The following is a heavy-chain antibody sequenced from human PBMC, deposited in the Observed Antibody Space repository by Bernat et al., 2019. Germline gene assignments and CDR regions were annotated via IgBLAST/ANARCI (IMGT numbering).Heavy chain of an antibody. D-gene: IGHD3-10*01. Sequence: EVQLVESGGGVVRPGGSLRLSCAASGFTFDDYGMSWVRQAPGKGLEWVSGINWNGGSTGYADSVKGRFTSSRDNAKNSLYLQMNRLRAEDTALYSCARPMVQGDYYYYIDVWGKETTITVSS. V-gene: IGHV3-20*04. CDR2: INWNGGST. CDR1: GFTFDDYG. J-gene: IGHJ6*03. CDR3: ARPMVQGDYYYYIDV.